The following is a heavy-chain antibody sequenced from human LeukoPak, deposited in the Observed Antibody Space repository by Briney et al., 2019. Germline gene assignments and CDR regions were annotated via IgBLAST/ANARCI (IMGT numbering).Heavy chain of an antibody. D-gene: IGHD7-27*01. CDR3: ARDGSSLGTDAFDI. CDR2: INPNSGGT. J-gene: IGHJ3*02. V-gene: IGHV1-2*02. Sequence: ASVKVSCKASGYTFTGYYMHWVRQAPGQGLEWMGWINPNSGGTNYAQKFQGRVTMTRDTSISTAYMELSRLRSDDTAVYYCARDGSSLGTDAFDIWGQGTMVTVSS. CDR1: GYTFTGYY.